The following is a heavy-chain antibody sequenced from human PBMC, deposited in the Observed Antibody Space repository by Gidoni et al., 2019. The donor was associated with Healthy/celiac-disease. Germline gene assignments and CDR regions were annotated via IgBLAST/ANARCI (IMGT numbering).Heavy chain of an antibody. Sequence: EVQLLESGGGLVQPGGSLSPPCPASGFTFRSYPRSWVRQAPGKGLEWVSAISGSGGSTYYADSVKGRFTISRDNSKNTLYLQMNSLRAEDTAVYYCAKGSSSPRRFGELLAPSRIPLDYWGQGTLVTVSS. CDR1: GFTFRSYP. CDR2: ISGSGGST. J-gene: IGHJ4*02. D-gene: IGHD3-10*01. V-gene: IGHV3-23*01. CDR3: AKGSSSPRRFGELLAPSRIPLDY.